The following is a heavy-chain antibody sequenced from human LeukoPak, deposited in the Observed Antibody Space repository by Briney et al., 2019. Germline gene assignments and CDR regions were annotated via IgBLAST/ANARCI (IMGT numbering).Heavy chain of an antibody. CDR2: INSDGSST. Sequence: PGGSLRLSCAASGFTVSSNYMSWVRQAPGKGLVWVSRINSDGSSTSYADSVKGRFTISRDNAKNTLYLQMNSLRAEDTAVYYCARSSPAATYCSGGSCYLFDIWGQGTMVTVSS. D-gene: IGHD2-15*01. V-gene: IGHV3-74*01. J-gene: IGHJ3*02. CDR1: GFTVSSNY. CDR3: ARSSPAATYCSGGSCYLFDI.